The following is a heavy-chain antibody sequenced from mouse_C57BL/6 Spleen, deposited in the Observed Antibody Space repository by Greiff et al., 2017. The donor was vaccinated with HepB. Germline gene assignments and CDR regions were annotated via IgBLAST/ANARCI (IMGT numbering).Heavy chain of an antibody. J-gene: IGHJ2*01. D-gene: IGHD1-1*01. Sequence: VTLVESGAELVKPGASVKISCKASGYAFSSYWMNWVKQRPGKGLEWIGQIYPGAGDTNYNGKFKGKATLTADKSSSTAYMPLSSLTAEDSAVYFCARSADYDGSSFDYGGQGSTLTVSS. CDR3: ARSADYDGSSFDY. CDR2: IYPGAGDT. V-gene: IGHV1-80*01. CDR1: GYAFSSYW.